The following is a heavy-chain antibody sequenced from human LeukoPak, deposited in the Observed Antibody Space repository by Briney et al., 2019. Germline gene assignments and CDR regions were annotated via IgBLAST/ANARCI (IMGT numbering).Heavy chain of an antibody. CDR3: ARAMVRGVIIALYNWFDP. Sequence: KASETLSLTCTVSGGSISSSAYYWAWIRQPPGKGLEWIGSIYSSGTTYYNPSLKGRVTISVDTPKNQFSLRLSSVTAADTAVYYCARAMVRGVIIALYNWFDPWGQGTLVTVSS. CDR2: IYSSGTT. CDR1: GGSISSSAYY. D-gene: IGHD3-10*01. J-gene: IGHJ5*02. V-gene: IGHV4-39*01.